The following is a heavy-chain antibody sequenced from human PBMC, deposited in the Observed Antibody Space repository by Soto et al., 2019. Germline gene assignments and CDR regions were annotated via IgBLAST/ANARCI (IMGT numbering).Heavy chain of an antibody. V-gene: IGHV1-18*01. J-gene: IGHJ4*02. Sequence: APVKVSCKASVYTVTSYGISWVRQAPGQGLEWMGWISAYNGNTNYAQKLQGRVTMTTDTSTSTAYMELRSLRSDDTAVYYCARADGYSGYDPAPDYWGQGTLVTVS. CDR2: ISAYNGNT. D-gene: IGHD5-12*01. CDR1: VYTVTSYG. CDR3: ARADGYSGYDPAPDY.